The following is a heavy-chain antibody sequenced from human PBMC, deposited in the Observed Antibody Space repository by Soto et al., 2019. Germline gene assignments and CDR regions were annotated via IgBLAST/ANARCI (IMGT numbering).Heavy chain of an antibody. CDR2: ISYDGSNK. J-gene: IGHJ4*02. D-gene: IGHD3-10*01. CDR3: ARLWGVEMATTDY. CDR1: GFTFSSYA. V-gene: IGHV3-30-3*01. Sequence: QVQLVESGGGVVQPGRSLRLSCAASGFTFSSYAMHWVRQAPGKGLGWVAVISYDGSNKYYADSVKGRFTISRDNSKNTLYLQMNSLRAEDTAVYYCARLWGVEMATTDYWGQGTLVTVSS.